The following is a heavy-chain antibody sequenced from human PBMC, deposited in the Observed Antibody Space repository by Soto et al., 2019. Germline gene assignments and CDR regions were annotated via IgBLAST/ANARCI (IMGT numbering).Heavy chain of an antibody. CDR1: GGSIDGYY. J-gene: IGHJ5*02. V-gene: IGHV4-4*07. CDR3: VRESPGLVPPTWFDP. CDR2: MFISGSH. Sequence: QVQLQESGPGLVKPSETLSLTCTVSGGSIDGYYWTWIRQTAGKGLEWIGRMFISGSHEYNPSLQSRVTMSVDSSKNQFSLTLTSVTAADTAVYYCVRESPGLVPPTWFDPWGQGTLVTVSS. D-gene: IGHD1-26*01.